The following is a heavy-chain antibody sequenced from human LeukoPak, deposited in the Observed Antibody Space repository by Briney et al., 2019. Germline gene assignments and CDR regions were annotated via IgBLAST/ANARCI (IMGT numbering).Heavy chain of an antibody. CDR2: IYYSGSA. D-gene: IGHD1-7*01. CDR1: GGSISSYY. J-gene: IGHJ4*02. Sequence: SETLSLTCTVSGGSISSYYWSWIRQPPGKGLEWIGYIYYSGSATYNPSLKSRVTISLNTSKNQFSLKLSSVTPEDTAVYFCARDGTYRFDYWGQGTLVTVSS. V-gene: IGHV4-59*12. CDR3: ARDGTYRFDY.